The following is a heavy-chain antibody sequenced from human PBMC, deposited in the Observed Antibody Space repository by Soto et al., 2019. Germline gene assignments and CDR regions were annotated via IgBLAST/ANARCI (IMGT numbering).Heavy chain of an antibody. Sequence: DVQLLESGGGLVQPGGSLRLSCAASGFTFGSYAMNWVRQSPGKGLEWVSTISASGGTTYYADSVKGRFTISRDNSKNTLYLHMNNLRGEDTAVYYCARAGIQTSVTTRIDYWGQGTLVPVSS. V-gene: IGHV3-23*01. CDR1: GFTFGSYA. D-gene: IGHD4-17*01. CDR3: ARAGIQTSVTTRIDY. CDR2: ISASGGTT. J-gene: IGHJ4*02.